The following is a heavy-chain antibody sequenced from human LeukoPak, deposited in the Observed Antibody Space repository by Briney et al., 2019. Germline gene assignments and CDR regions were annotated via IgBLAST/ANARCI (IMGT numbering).Heavy chain of an antibody. CDR1: GGSISSSSYY. Sequence: PSETLSLTCTVSGGSISSSSYYWGWIRQPPGKGLEWIGSIYYSGSTYYNPSLKSRVTISVDTSKNQFSLKLSSVTAADTAVYYCARRPIRGTWYYWGQGTLVTVSS. D-gene: IGHD3-16*01. CDR2: IYYSGST. V-gene: IGHV4-39*01. J-gene: IGHJ4*02. CDR3: ARRPIRGTWYY.